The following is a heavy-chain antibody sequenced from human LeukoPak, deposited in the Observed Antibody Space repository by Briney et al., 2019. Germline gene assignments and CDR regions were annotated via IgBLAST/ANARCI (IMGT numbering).Heavy chain of an antibody. J-gene: IGHJ5*02. CDR2: ISWNSGSI. V-gene: IGHV3-9*01. CDR3: AKVQCSSTSCYDLDWFDP. D-gene: IGHD2-2*01. CDR1: GFTFSSYW. Sequence: GGSLRLSCAASGFTFSSYWMSWVRQAPGKGLEWVSGISWNSGSIGYADSVKGRFTISRDNAKNSLYLQMNSLRAEDTALYYCAKVQCSSTSCYDLDWFDPWGQGTLVTVSS.